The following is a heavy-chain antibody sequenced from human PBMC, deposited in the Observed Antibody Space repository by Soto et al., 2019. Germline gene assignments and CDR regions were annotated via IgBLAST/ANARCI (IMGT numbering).Heavy chain of an antibody. D-gene: IGHD6-6*01. CDR2: IIQSGET. CDR1: GFTFSTYT. CDR3: ARVLREYSSSYPYYHYYMDV. V-gene: IGHV3-23*01. Sequence: PGGSLRLSCAASGFTFSTYTMSWVRQAPGEGLEWVSGIIQSGETFYADSVKGRFTISRDNSKNTLYLQMNSLRAEDTALYYCARVLREYSSSYPYYHYYMDVWGKGTTVTVSS. J-gene: IGHJ6*03.